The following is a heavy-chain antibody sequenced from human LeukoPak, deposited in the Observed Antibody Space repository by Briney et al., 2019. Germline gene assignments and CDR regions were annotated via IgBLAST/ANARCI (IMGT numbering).Heavy chain of an antibody. V-gene: IGHV3-66*01. D-gene: IGHD1-26*01. Sequence: GGTLRLSCAASGFTFSSYGMSWVRQAPGKGLQWVSVIYSGGTTYYVDSVKGRFIISRDRSKNTLYLQMNSLRAEDSAMYYCARGSGTYPSPMDYWGQGTLVTVSS. CDR2: IYSGGTT. CDR3: ARGSGTYPSPMDY. J-gene: IGHJ4*02. CDR1: GFTFSSYG.